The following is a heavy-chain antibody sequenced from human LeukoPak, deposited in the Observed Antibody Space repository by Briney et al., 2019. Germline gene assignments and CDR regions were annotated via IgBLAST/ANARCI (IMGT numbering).Heavy chain of an antibody. V-gene: IGHV3-23*01. CDR1: GFTFSNYA. CDR2: ISANGGGT. CDR3: AKDWQLGY. Sequence: GGSLRLSCAASGFTFSNYAMSWVRQAPGKGLEWASTISANGGGTYYADSVKGRFTISRDNSKNTLYVQMNSLRAEDTAVYYCAKDWQLGYWGQGILVTVSS. D-gene: IGHD6-6*01. J-gene: IGHJ4*02.